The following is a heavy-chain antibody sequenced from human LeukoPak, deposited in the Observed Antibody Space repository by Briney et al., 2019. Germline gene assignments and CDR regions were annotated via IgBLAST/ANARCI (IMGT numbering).Heavy chain of an antibody. D-gene: IGHD5-12*01. CDR1: GGSISSYY. J-gene: IGHJ3*02. V-gene: IGHV4-4*07. CDR2: IYTSGST. CDR3: ARGYSAYDRAGTALDI. Sequence: TSETLSLTCTVSGGSISSYYWSWIRQPAGKGLEWIGRIYTSGSTNYNPSLKSRVTMSVDTSKNQFSLKLSSVTAADTAVYYCARGYSAYDRAGTALDIWGQGTMVTVSS.